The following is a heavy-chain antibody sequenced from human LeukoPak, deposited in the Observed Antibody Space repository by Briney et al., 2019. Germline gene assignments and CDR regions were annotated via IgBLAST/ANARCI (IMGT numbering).Heavy chain of an antibody. J-gene: IGHJ6*02. V-gene: IGHV1-24*01. CDR3: ATSSIVGAKSYYYGMDV. D-gene: IGHD1-26*01. CDR2: FDPEDGET. Sequence: ASVKVSCKVSGYTLTELSMHWVRQAPGKGLEWMGGFDPEDGETIYAQKFQGRVTMTEDTSTDTAYMELSSLRSEDTAVYYCATSSIVGAKSYYYGMDVWGQGTTVTVSS. CDR1: GYTLTELS.